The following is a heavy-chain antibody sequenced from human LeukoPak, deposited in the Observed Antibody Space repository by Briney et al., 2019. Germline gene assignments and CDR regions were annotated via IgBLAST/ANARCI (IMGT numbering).Heavy chain of an antibody. D-gene: IGHD1-14*01. V-gene: IGHV3-72*01. CDR2: VRNKANGYTT. CDR1: GFTFSDHY. CDR3: TSGTLNLFQY. J-gene: IGHJ4*02. Sequence: GGSLRLSCAASGFTFSDHYMDGVRQAPGKGLERVGRVRNKANGYTTEYAASVKVRFTISRDDSKNSLYLQMNSLETADTAVYYCTSGTLNLFQYWGQGTLVSVSS.